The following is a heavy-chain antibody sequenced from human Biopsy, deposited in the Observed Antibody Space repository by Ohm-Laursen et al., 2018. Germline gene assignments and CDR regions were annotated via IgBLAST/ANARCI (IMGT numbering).Heavy chain of an antibody. Sequence: GSLRLSCAASTFTFSSDSVNWVRQAPGKGLEWVSYINSDASYIYYGVSVRGRFTISRDNAKNSVYLQMNSLRVEDTAMYYCARPTNARAGGAPFDIWGQGTMVTVSS. CDR2: INSDASYI. D-gene: IGHD1-1*01. V-gene: IGHV3-21*01. CDR1: TFTFSSDS. CDR3: ARPTNARAGGAPFDI. J-gene: IGHJ3*02.